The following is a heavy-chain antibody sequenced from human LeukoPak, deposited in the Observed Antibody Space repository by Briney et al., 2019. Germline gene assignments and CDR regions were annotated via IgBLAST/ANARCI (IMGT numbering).Heavy chain of an antibody. CDR2: IYYSGSTYYSGST. Sequence: NPSETLSLTCTVSGGSISSYYWTWIRQPPGKGLEWIGYIYYSGSTYYSGSTNYNPSLKSRVTMSVDTSTNQFSLKVKSVTAADTAVYYCGRDLEENGVLHWGLGTLVTVSS. CDR1: GGSISSYY. J-gene: IGHJ4*02. V-gene: IGHV4-59*12. D-gene: IGHD2-15*01. CDR3: GRDLEENGVLH.